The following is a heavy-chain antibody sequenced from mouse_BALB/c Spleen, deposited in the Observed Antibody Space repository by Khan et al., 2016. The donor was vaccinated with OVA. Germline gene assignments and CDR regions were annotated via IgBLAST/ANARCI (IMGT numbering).Heavy chain of an antibody. Sequence: VQLQESGPGLVKPSQSLSLTCTVTGYSITSDYAWNWIRQFPGNKLEWMGYISYSGSTTYNPSLKSRISITRDTSKDQFFLQLKSVTSEDTATXYCASALGRYYALDYLCQGTSVTVSS. CDR3: ASALGRYYALDY. D-gene: IGHD4-1*01. CDR1: GYSITSDYA. V-gene: IGHV3-2*02. CDR2: ISYSGST. J-gene: IGHJ4*01.